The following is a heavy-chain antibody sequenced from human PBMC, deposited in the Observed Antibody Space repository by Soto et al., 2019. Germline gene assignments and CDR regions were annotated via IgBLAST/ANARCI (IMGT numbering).Heavy chain of an antibody. J-gene: IGHJ5*01. CDR3: ARGRYCLTGRCLPNWFDS. CDR1: GDSISNLDYF. CDR2: IYKSATT. V-gene: IGHV4-30-4*01. D-gene: IGHD7-27*01. Sequence: PSETLSLTCSVSGDSISNLDYFWAWIRQPPGQALEYIGYIYKSATTYYNPSFESRVAISVDTSKSQFSLNVTSVTAADTAVYFCARGRYCLTGRCLPNWFDSWDQGALVTVSS.